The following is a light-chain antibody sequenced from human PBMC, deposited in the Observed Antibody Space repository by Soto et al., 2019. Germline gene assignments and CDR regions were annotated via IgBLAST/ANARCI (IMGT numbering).Light chain of an antibody. Sequence: QSVLTQPASVSGSLGQSITISCTVTSSDVGGYNYVSWYKHHPGKAPKLMISEGTNRPSGVSNRFSGSKSGNPASLTISVLQADDEDAYYFNAHTSTSSTPYVKLGGGTKLTVL. CDR2: EGT. J-gene: IGLJ2*01. CDR3: NAHTSTSSTPYVK. CDR1: SSDVGGYNY. V-gene: IGLV2-14*01.